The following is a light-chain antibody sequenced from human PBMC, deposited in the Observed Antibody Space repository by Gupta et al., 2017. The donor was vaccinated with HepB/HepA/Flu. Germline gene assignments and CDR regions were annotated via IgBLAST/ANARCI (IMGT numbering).Light chain of an antibody. J-gene: IGLJ3*02. Sequence: SYVLTQPPSVSVAPGKTARITCGGNHIGTKSVHWYQQKPGQAPVWGIYYDDDRPSGIPERFSGSNAGNTATLTISRVEAGEEADYYCQVSDSSSDQWVFGGGTKMTVL. CDR2: YDD. CDR3: QVSDSSSDQWV. CDR1: HIGTKS. V-gene: IGLV3-21*04.